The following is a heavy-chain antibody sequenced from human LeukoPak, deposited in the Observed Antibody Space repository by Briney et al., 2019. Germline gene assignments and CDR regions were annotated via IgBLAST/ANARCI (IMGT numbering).Heavy chain of an antibody. D-gene: IGHD3-3*01. CDR1: GGSFSGYY. CDR2: INHSGGT. J-gene: IGHJ5*02. Sequence: ASETLSLTCAVYGGSFSGYYWSWIRQPPGKGLEWIGEINHSGGTNYNPSLKSRVTISVDTSKNQFSLKLSSVTAADTAVYYCARGWRGITILRNWFDPWGQGTLVTVSS. V-gene: IGHV4-34*01. CDR3: ARGWRGITILRNWFDP.